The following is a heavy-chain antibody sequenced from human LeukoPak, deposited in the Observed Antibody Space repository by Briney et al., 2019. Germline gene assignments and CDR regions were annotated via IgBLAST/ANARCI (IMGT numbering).Heavy chain of an antibody. CDR2: ISGGGGTT. J-gene: IGHJ4*02. D-gene: IGHD3-10*01. CDR1: GFTFSSYA. V-gene: IGHV3-23*01. CDR3: TKEITPNYGSGSYSYDY. Sequence: GGSLRLSCAGSGFTFSSYAMGWVRQAPGKGLEWVSSISGGGGTTNYADSVKGRFTISRDNSRNTLYLQMDSLRADDTAVYYCTKEITPNYGSGSYSYDYWGQGTLVTVSS.